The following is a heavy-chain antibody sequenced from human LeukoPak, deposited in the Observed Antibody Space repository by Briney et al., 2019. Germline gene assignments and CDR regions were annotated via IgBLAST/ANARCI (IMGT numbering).Heavy chain of an antibody. V-gene: IGHV1-3*01. D-gene: IGHD3-22*01. CDR3: ARRRGSQYHYDSSALEAFDI. CDR2: INAGNDNT. CDR1: GYTFTSYA. Sequence: ASVKVSCKAYGYTFTSYAMHWVRQAPGQRLEWMGWINAGNDNTKYSQKFQGRVTITRDTSASTAYMELSSLRSEDTAVYYCARRRGSQYHYDSSALEAFDIWGQGTMVTVSS. J-gene: IGHJ3*02.